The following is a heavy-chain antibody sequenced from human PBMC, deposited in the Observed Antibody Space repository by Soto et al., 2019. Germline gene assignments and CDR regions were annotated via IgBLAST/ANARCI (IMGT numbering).Heavy chain of an antibody. Sequence: QVVLQESGPGLVKPSETLSLTCSVSGRSITSYYWSWVRQPQGKELEWIGHIYDNGITSQNPSLKSRVTKSADMSQNQFSLKLTSVTGADTAVYFCARTYDSNGYANEFDSWGQGILVTVTS. V-gene: IGHV4-59*12. D-gene: IGHD3-22*01. CDR1: GRSITSYY. CDR3: ARTYDSNGYANEFDS. J-gene: IGHJ4*02. CDR2: IYDNGIT.